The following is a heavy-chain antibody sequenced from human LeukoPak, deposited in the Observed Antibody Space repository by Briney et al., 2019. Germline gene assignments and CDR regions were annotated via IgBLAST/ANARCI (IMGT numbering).Heavy chain of an antibody. CDR1: GYSFTSYW. Sequence: GESLKISCKGSGYSFTSYWISWVRQMPGKGLEWMGRIDPSDSYTNNSPSFQGHVTISADKSISTAYLQWSSLKASDAAMYYCACTLSSGWYRGGDYWGQGTLVTVSS. J-gene: IGHJ4*02. V-gene: IGHV5-10-1*01. CDR2: IDPSDSYT. D-gene: IGHD6-19*01. CDR3: ACTLSSGWYRGGDY.